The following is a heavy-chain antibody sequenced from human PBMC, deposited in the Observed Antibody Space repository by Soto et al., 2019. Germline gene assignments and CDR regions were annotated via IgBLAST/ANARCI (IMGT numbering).Heavy chain of an antibody. D-gene: IGHD2-21*02. CDR1: GFSFSGSW. V-gene: IGHV3-74*01. J-gene: IGHJ5*01. CDR2: IRHDGTMT. CDR3: AKTDWLDS. Sequence: EVQLVESGGALVQSGGSLRLSCVASGFSFSGSWMHWVRQPPGKGLMWVSRIRHDGTMTSYADSVKGRFTISRDNAKNTLYLQMNSLRVEDTAVYYCAKTDWLDSWGQGTLVIVSS.